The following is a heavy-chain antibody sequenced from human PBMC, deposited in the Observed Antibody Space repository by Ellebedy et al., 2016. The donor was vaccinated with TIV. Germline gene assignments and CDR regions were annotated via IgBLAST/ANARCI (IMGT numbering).Heavy chain of an antibody. Sequence: GGSLRLXXTAPGFTFGDYAMSWVRQAPGKGLEWARFIRSKAYGGTTESSASVKGRFTISRDDSKSIAYLQMNSLKAEDTAVYYCTRDLTTLAAAGTGIYYYTMDVWGQGTTVTVSS. V-gene: IGHV3-49*04. D-gene: IGHD6-13*01. CDR1: GFTFGDYA. CDR3: TRDLTTLAAAGTGIYYYTMDV. J-gene: IGHJ6*02. CDR2: IRSKAYGGTT.